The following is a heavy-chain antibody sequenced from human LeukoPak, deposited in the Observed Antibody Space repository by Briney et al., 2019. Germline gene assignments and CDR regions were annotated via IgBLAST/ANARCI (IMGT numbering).Heavy chain of an antibody. D-gene: IGHD6-19*01. Sequence: GESLKISCKGSGYSFTSYWIGWVRQMPGKGVEWMWIIYPGDSDTRYSPSFQGQVTISADKSISTAYLQWSSLKASDTAMYYCARAVGAVADNFDYRGQGTLVTVSS. CDR2: IYPGDSDT. CDR1: GYSFTSYW. V-gene: IGHV5-51*01. J-gene: IGHJ4*02. CDR3: ARAVGAVADNFDY.